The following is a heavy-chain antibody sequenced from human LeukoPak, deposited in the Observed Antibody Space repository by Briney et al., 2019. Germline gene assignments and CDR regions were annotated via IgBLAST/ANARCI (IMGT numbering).Heavy chain of an antibody. CDR2: IRYDGSNK. Sequence: GSLRLSCAASGFTFSSYGMHWVRQAPGKGLEWVAFIRYDGSNKYYADSVKGRFTISRDNSKNTLYLQMNSLRAEDTAVYYCAKGDNYYYYYMDVWGKGTTVTISS. CDR1: GFTFSSYG. V-gene: IGHV3-30*02. CDR3: AKGDNYYYYYMDV. J-gene: IGHJ6*03.